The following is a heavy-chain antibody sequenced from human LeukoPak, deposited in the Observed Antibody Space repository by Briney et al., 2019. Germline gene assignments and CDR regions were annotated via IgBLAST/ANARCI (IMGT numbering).Heavy chain of an antibody. J-gene: IGHJ6*02. CDR3: ARAQSAPGDSSLSWWQLDPQYYYYGMDV. D-gene: IGHD2-15*01. V-gene: IGHV3-53*01. CDR2: IYSGGST. Sequence: PGGSLRLSCAASGFTVSSNYMSWVRQAPGKGLEWVSVIYSGGSTYYADSVKGRFTISRDNSKNTLYLQMNSLRAEDTAVYYCARAQSAPGDSSLSWWQLDPQYYYYGMDVWGQGTTVTVSS. CDR1: GFTVSSNY.